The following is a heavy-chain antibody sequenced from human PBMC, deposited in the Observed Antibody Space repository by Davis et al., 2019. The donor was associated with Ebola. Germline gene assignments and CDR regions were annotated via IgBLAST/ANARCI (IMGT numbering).Heavy chain of an antibody. CDR3: ARDLGMVKSYYFDY. D-gene: IGHD5-18*01. CDR1: GYTFTSYA. J-gene: IGHJ4*02. Sequence: AASVKVSCKASGYTFTSYAMHWVRQAPGQRLEWMGWISAYNGNTNYAQKLQGRVTMTTDTSTSTAYMELRSLRSDDTAVYYCARDLGMVKSYYFDYWGQGTLVTVSS. V-gene: IGHV1-18*01. CDR2: ISAYNGNT.